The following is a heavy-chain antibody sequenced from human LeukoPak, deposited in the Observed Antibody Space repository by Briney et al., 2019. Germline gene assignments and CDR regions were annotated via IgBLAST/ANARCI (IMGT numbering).Heavy chain of an antibody. CDR1: VYSFTGYY. J-gene: IGHJ4*02. Sequence: GAAVKVSCKASVYSFTGYYMHWVRPAPAGGLEWMGWINPNSGGTNYAQKFQGRVTMTRDTSISTAYMELSRLRSDDTAVYYCARDDLYYDLNYWGQGTLVTVSS. CDR2: INPNSGGT. V-gene: IGHV1-2*02. D-gene: IGHD3-3*01. CDR3: ARDDLYYDLNY.